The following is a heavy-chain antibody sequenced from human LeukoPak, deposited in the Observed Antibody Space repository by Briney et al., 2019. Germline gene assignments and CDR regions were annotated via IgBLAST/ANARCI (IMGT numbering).Heavy chain of an antibody. CDR1: GFTFSMSA. CDR2: ISFDGGNK. V-gene: IGHV3-30-3*01. CDR3: ARGRAGIAAAGFDY. D-gene: IGHD6-13*01. Sequence: GGSLRLSCATSGFTFSMSAMHWVRLAPGKGLDWVAVISFDGGNKFYADSVKGRFSISRDNSKNTLYHQMNSLGLDDMAVYFCARGRAGIAAAGFDYWGQGTLVTASS. J-gene: IGHJ4*02.